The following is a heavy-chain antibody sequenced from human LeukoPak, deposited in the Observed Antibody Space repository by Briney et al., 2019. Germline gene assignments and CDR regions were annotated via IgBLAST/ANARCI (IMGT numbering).Heavy chain of an antibody. J-gene: IGHJ5*02. D-gene: IGHD6-13*01. V-gene: IGHV4-59*08. CDR3: ASSPGGGSSWFPLDNWFDP. CDR1: GGSISSYY. CDR2: IYYSGST. Sequence: SETLSLTCTVSGGSISSYYWSWIRKPPGKGLEWIGYIYYSGSTNYNPSLKSRVTISVDTSKNQFSLKLSSVTAADTAVYYCASSPGGGSSWFPLDNWFDPWGQGTLVTVSS.